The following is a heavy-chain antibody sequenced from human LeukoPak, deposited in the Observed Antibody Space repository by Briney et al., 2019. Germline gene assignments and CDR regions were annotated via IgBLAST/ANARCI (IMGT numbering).Heavy chain of an antibody. Sequence: GGSLRLSCAASGFTFSSYAMHWVRQAPGKGLEWVAVISYDGSNKYYADSVKGRFTISRDNSKNTLYLQMNSLRADDTAVYYCAMKAVPRPRLYDAFDFWGQGTVVTVSS. V-gene: IGHV3-30*04. CDR2: ISYDGSNK. J-gene: IGHJ3*01. CDR3: AMKAVPRPRLYDAFDF. D-gene: IGHD2-2*02. CDR1: GFTFSSYA.